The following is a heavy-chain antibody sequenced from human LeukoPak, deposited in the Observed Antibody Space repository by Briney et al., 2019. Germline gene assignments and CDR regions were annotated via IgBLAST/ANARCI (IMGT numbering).Heavy chain of an antibody. CDR3: AKDAPRTSGWYYSDY. V-gene: IGHV3-23*01. D-gene: IGHD6-19*01. CDR1: GFTFSSYD. CDR2: ISDSGDRT. Sequence: PGGSLRLSCAASGFTFSSYDMNWVRQAPGKGLEWVSGISDSGDRTYYADSVKGRFTISRDNSKNTLYLQMNSLRAEDTAVYYCAKDAPRTSGWYYSDYWGQGTLVTVSS. J-gene: IGHJ4*02.